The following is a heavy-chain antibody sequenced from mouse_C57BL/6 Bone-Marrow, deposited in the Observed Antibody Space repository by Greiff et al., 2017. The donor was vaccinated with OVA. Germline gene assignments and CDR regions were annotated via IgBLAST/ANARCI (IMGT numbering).Heavy chain of an antibody. V-gene: IGHV1-64*01. D-gene: IGHD1-1*01. CDR3: ARPHYGSSPYYFDY. CDR2: IHPNSGST. CDR1: GYTFTSYW. Sequence: VQLQQPGAELVKPGASVKLSCKASGYTFTSYWMHWVKQRPGQGLEWIGMIHPNSGSTNYNEKFKSKATLTVDKSSSTAYMQLSSLTSEDSAVYYCARPHYGSSPYYFDYWGQGTTLTVSS. J-gene: IGHJ2*01.